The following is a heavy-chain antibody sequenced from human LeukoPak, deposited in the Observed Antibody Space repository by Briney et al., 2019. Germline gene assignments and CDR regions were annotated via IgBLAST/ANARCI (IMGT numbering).Heavy chain of an antibody. CDR3: ATSPEVVVAAMDAFDI. CDR1: GYTLTELS. Sequence: VASVKVSCKVSGYTLTELSMHWVRQAPGKGLEWMGGFDPEDGETIYAQKFQGRVTMTEDTSTDTAYMELSSLRSEDTAVYYCATSPEVVVAAMDAFDIWGQGTMVTVSS. CDR2: FDPEDGET. J-gene: IGHJ3*02. V-gene: IGHV1-24*01. D-gene: IGHD2-15*01.